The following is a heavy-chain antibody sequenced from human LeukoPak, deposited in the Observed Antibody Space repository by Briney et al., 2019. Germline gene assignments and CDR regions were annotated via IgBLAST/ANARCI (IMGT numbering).Heavy chain of an antibody. D-gene: IGHD2-2*01. V-gene: IGHV1-2*02. J-gene: IGHJ5*02. Sequence: ASVKVSCKASGYTFTGYYMHWVRQAPGQRLGWMGWINPNSGGTNYAQKFQGRVTMTRDTSISTAYMELSRLRSDDTAVYYCARVGDIVVVPADNWFDPWGQGTLVTVSS. CDR3: ARVGDIVVVPADNWFDP. CDR2: INPNSGGT. CDR1: GYTFTGYY.